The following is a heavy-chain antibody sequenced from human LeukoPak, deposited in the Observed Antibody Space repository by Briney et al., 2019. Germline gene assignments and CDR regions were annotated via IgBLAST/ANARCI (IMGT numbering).Heavy chain of an antibody. CDR2: INCNGGSA. CDR1: GITTDDYG. Sequence: AASLSFSCAASGITTDDYGMSWGRQAPQKRLEMVSGINCNGGSAGYADAVKVRFTITRDNAKYSLYLQMNSLRAEDTALYYCARVSEGDPPTGAFDIWGQGTMVTVSS. D-gene: IGHD3-16*01. V-gene: IGHV3-20*04. J-gene: IGHJ3*02. CDR3: ARVSEGDPPTGAFDI.